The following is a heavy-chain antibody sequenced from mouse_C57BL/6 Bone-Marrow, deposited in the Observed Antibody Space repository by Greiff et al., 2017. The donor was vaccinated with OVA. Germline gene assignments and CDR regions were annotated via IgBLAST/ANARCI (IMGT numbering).Heavy chain of an antibody. Sequence: VKLMESGAELVRPGASVKLSCKASGYTFTDYYINWVKQRPGQGLEWIARIYPGSGNTYYNEKFKGKATLTAEKSSSTAYMQLSSLTSEDSAVYFCARDGDLDYWGQGTTLTVSS. CDR2: IYPGSGNT. V-gene: IGHV1-76*01. CDR1: GYTFTDYY. J-gene: IGHJ2*01. CDR3: ARDGDLDY. D-gene: IGHD2-3*01.